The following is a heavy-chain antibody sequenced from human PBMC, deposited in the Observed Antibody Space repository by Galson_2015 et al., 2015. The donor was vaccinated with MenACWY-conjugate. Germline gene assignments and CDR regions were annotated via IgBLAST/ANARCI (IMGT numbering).Heavy chain of an antibody. J-gene: IGHJ4*02. CDR1: GITFSHCG. CDR2: IGPGSSII. CDR3: AWGRNPTVKSMYLDY. Sequence: SLRLSCAASGITFSHCGMNWVRQAPGKGLEWISYIGPGSSIIYYADSAKGRFTISRDDAKNSLFLQISSLRDEDTAVYYCAWGRNPTVKSMYLDYWGQGTLVTVSS. D-gene: IGHD1-14*01. V-gene: IGHV3-48*02.